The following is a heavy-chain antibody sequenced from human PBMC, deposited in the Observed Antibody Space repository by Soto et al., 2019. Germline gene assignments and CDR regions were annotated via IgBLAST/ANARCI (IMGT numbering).Heavy chain of an antibody. CDR2: IIPILGIA. D-gene: IGHD3-22*01. CDR1: GGTFSSYT. Sequence: ASVKVSCKASGGTFSSYTISWVRQAPGQGLEWMGRIIPILGIANYAQKFQGRVTITADKSTSTAYMELSSLRSEDTAVYYCARDSSGRRQSNYYYYYMDVWGKGTTVTVSS. J-gene: IGHJ6*03. CDR3: ARDSSGRRQSNYYYYYMDV. V-gene: IGHV1-69*04.